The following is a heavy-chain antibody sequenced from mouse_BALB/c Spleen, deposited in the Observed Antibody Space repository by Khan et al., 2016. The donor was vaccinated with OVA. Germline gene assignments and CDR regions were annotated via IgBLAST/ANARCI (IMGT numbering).Heavy chain of an antibody. J-gene: IGHJ4*01. CDR2: IDPENGNT. D-gene: IGHD2-13*01. Sequence: EVQLQESGAELVRPGALVKLSCKASGFNIKDYYMHWVKQRPEQGLEWIGWIDPENGNTIYDPKFQGKASITADTSSNTAYLQLSSLTSEDTAAFYCGRSCYADYVEDYWGQGTLVTVSS. V-gene: IGHV14-1*02. CDR3: GRSCYADYVEDY. CDR1: GFNIKDYY.